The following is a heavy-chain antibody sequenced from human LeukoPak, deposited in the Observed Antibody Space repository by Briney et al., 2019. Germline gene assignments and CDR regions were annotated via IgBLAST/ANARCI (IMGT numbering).Heavy chain of an antibody. D-gene: IGHD3-3*01. V-gene: IGHV3-11*04. CDR1: GFIVSSNF. CDR3: ARGATIFGVVIDY. J-gene: IGHJ4*02. CDR2: ISSSGSTI. Sequence: GGSLRLSCAASGFIVSSNFMSWIRQAPGKGLEWVSYISSSGSTIYYADSVKGRFTISRDNAKNSLYLQMNSLRAEDTAVYYCARGATIFGVVIDYWGQGTLVTVSS.